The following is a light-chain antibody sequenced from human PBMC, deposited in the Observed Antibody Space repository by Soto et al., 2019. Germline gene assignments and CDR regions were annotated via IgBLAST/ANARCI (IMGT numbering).Light chain of an antibody. CDR3: QQYYGSPPRT. CDR2: WAS. Sequence: DIVMTQSPDSLAVSLGERATINCKSSQSVLYSSNNKNYLAWYQQKPGQPPKLLISWASTRESGVPDRFSGSGSGTDFTLTISSLQAEDVAVYYCQQYYGSPPRTFGQGTKVKIK. V-gene: IGKV4-1*01. J-gene: IGKJ1*01. CDR1: QSVLYSSNNKNY.